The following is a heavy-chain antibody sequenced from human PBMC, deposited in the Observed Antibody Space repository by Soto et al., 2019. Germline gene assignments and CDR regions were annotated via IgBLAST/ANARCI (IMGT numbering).Heavy chain of an antibody. CDR1: GFTFSSYS. CDR3: ARDDCSGGSCPSNGMDV. V-gene: IGHV3-21*01. D-gene: IGHD2-15*01. Sequence: PGGSLRLSCAASGFTFSSYSMNWVRQAPGKGLEWVSSISSSSSYIYYADSVKGRFTISRDNAKNSLYLQMNSLRAEDTAVYYCARDDCSGGSCPSNGMDVWGQGTTVTVS. CDR2: ISSSSSYI. J-gene: IGHJ6*02.